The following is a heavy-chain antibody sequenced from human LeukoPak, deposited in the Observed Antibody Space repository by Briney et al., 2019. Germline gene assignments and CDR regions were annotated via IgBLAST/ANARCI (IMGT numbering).Heavy chain of an antibody. D-gene: IGHD5-24*01. J-gene: IGHJ4*02. CDR2: IYGGGNI. Sequence: PAGGSLRLSCAASGFTVSSNYMNWVRQAPGKGLESVSVIYGGGNIYYADSVKGRFTISRDNSKNTLYLQMNSLRAEDTAVYYCARGAGYNYPYYLDYWGQGTLVTVSS. CDR1: GFTVSSNY. V-gene: IGHV3-53*01. CDR3: ARGAGYNYPYYLDY.